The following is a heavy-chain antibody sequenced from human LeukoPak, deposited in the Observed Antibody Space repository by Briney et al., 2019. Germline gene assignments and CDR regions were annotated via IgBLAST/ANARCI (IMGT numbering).Heavy chain of an antibody. V-gene: IGHV1-69*01. CDR1: GGTFSSYA. CDR3: PRSHILPGSPFDY. J-gene: IGHJ4*02. CDR2: IIPIFGTA. Sequence: ASVKVSCKASGGTFSSYAISWVRQAPGQGLEWMGGIIPIFGTANYAQKFQGRVTITADESTSTAYMELSSLRSEDTAVYYCPRSHILPGSPFDYWGQGTLVTVSS. D-gene: IGHD3-9*01.